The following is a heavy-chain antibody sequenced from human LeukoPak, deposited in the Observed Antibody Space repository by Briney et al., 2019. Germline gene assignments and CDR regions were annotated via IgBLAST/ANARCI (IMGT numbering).Heavy chain of an antibody. V-gene: IGHV1-8*01. J-gene: IGHJ5*02. D-gene: IGHD6-13*01. CDR3: ARVYRSSLMYSSPAERGGWFDP. CDR1: GYTFTSYD. CDR2: MNPNGGNT. Sequence: ASVKVSCKASGYTFTSYDINWVRQATGQGLEWMGWMNPNGGNTGYAQKFQGRVTITTDESTSTAYMELSSLRSEDTAVYYCARVYRSSLMYSSPAERGGWFDPWGQGTLVTVSS.